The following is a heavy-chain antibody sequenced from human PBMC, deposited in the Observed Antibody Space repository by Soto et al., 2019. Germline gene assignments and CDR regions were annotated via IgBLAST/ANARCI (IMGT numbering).Heavy chain of an antibody. CDR1: GFTFSSYS. D-gene: IGHD6-19*01. J-gene: IGHJ5*02. CDR2: ITSSSNYI. CDR3: ARDLALYSSGWYGT. V-gene: IGHV3-21*01. Sequence: VGSLRLSCACSGFTFSSYSMNCVRHSPGKWLEWVSSITSSSNYIYYADSVKGRFTISRDNAKNSLYLQMNSLRAEDTAVYYCARDLALYSSGWYGTWGQGTLVNVSS.